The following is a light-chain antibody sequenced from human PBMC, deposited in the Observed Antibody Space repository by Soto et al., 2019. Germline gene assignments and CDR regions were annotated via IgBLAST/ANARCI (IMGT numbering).Light chain of an antibody. CDR3: SSYTSGSTVV. CDR1: SSDVGGYNY. CDR2: DVS. V-gene: IGLV2-14*01. Sequence: QSALTQPASVSGSPGQSITISCTGTSSDVGGYNYVSWYQQHPGKAPKVVIYDVSNRPSGVSNRFSGSKSGNTASLTISGRQAEDEADYYCSSYTSGSTVVFGGGTKLTVL. J-gene: IGLJ3*02.